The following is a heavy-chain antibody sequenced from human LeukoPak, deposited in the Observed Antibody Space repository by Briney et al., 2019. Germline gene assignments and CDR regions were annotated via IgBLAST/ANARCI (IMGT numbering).Heavy chain of an antibody. CDR3: ASQRSTQWYYYDSSGYHH. CDR2: INHSGST. D-gene: IGHD3-22*01. V-gene: IGHV4-34*01. Sequence: KPSETLSLTCAVYGGSFSGYYWSWFRQPPGKGLEWIGEINHSGSTNYNPSLKSRVTISVDTSKNQFSLKLSSVTAADTAVYYCASQRSTQWYYYDSSGYHHWGQGTLVTVSS. J-gene: IGHJ4*02. CDR1: GGSFSGYY.